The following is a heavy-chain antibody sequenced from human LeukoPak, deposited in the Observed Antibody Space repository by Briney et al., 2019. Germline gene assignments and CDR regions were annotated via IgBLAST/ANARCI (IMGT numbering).Heavy chain of an antibody. Sequence: SETLSLTRSVSGYAISSGYYWTWIRQPPGKGLEWIGSISQSGTTFNNPPLKSRITTSVDTSMNQFSLKLTSVTAADTAVYYCAREGSCSGGTCLDSWGRGTLVTVSS. V-gene: IGHV4-38-2*02. CDR1: GYAISSGYY. CDR3: AREGSCSGGTCLDS. CDR2: ISQSGTT. D-gene: IGHD2-15*01. J-gene: IGHJ4*02.